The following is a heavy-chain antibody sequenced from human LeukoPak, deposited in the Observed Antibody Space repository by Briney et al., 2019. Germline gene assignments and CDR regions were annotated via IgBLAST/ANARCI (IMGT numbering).Heavy chain of an antibody. CDR2: IYYSGST. CDR1: GGSISSYY. D-gene: IGHD6-13*01. J-gene: IGHJ4*02. CDR3: ARVTAAAGCDH. Sequence: PSETLSLTCTVSGGSISSYYWSWIRQPPGKGLEWIGYIYYSGSTNYNPSLKSRVTISVDTSKNQFSLKLSSVTAADTAVYYCARVTAAAGCDHWGQGTLVTVSS. V-gene: IGHV4-59*01.